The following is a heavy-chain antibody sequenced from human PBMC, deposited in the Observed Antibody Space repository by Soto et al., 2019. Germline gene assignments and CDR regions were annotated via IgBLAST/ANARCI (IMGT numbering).Heavy chain of an antibody. D-gene: IGHD6-13*01. CDR3: AREWTHSSSIDY. V-gene: IGHV3-7*01. CDR1: GFTFIGGC. Sequence: PGGSLRLSCAASGFTFIGGCMTWVRHAPGQGLEWVANIKHDGSEKYYVDSVKGRFTLSRDNAKNSLYLQMNSLRVEDTALYYCAREWTHSSSIDYWGQGTVVTVSS. CDR2: IKHDGSEK. J-gene: IGHJ4*02.